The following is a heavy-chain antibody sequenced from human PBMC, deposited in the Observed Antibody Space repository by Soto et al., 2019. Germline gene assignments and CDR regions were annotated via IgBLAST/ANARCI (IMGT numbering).Heavy chain of an antibody. J-gene: IGHJ3*02. CDR1: GGSISSYY. CDR2: IYYSGST. V-gene: IGHV4-59*01. CDR3: ARYSTPELRRRAFDT. Sequence: SETLSLTCTVSGGSISSYYWSWIRQPPGKGLEWIGYIYYSGSTNYNPSLKSRVTISVDTSKNQFSLKLSSVTAADTAVYYCARYSTPELRRRAFDTWGQGTMVTVSS. D-gene: IGHD1-7*01.